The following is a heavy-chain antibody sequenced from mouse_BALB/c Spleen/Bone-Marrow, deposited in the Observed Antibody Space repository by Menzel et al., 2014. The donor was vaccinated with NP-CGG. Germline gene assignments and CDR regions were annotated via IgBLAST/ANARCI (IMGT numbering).Heavy chain of an antibody. CDR1: GFSLTSYD. CDR2: IWTGGGT. CDR3: VRVRYFDV. V-gene: IGHV2-9-2*01. Sequence: VKLVESGPGLVAPSQSLSITCTVSGFSLTSYDISWIRQPPGKGLEWLGAIWTGGGTNYNSAFMSRLSISKDNSKSQVFLKMNSLQTDDTAIYYCVRVRYFDVWGAGTTVTVSS. J-gene: IGHJ1*01.